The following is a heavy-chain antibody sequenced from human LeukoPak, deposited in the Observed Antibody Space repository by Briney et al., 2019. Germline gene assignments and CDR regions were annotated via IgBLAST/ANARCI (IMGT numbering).Heavy chain of an antibody. CDR1: GGSFSGYY. J-gene: IGHJ1*01. CDR2: INHSGST. D-gene: IGHD1-26*01. V-gene: IGHV4-34*01. Sequence: SETLSLTCAVYGGSFSGYYWSWIRQPPGKGLEWIGEINHSGSTNYNPSLKSRVTISVDTSKNQFSLRLSSVTAADTAVYYCARSYSGSFLYWGQGSLVTVSS. CDR3: ARSYSGSFLY.